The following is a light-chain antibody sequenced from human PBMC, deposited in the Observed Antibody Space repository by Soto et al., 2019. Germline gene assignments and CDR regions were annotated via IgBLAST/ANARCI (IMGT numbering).Light chain of an antibody. V-gene: IGLV2-14*01. J-gene: IGLJ1*01. CDR3: SSYTTSSTYV. CDR1: SSDVGSYNY. CDR2: DVS. Sequence: QSALTQPASVSGSPGQSITISCTGTSSDVGSYNYVSWYQQHPGKAPKVMIYDVSNRPSGVSYRFSGSKSGNTASLTISGLQAEDEADYYCSSYTTSSTYVSGTGTKLTVL.